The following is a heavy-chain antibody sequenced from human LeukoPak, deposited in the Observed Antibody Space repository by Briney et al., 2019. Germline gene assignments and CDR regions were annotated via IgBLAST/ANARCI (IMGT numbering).Heavy chain of an antibody. CDR2: ISGSGGST. CDR1: GFTFSSYA. J-gene: IGHJ5*02. CDR3: AKEYCSGGSCHDYWFDP. D-gene: IGHD2-15*01. Sequence: GGSLRLSCAASGFTFSSYAMSWVRQAPGKGLEWVSAISGSGGSTYYADSVKGRFTISRDNSKNTLYLQMNSLRAEGTAVYYCAKEYCSGGSCHDYWFDPWGQGTLVTVSS. V-gene: IGHV3-23*01.